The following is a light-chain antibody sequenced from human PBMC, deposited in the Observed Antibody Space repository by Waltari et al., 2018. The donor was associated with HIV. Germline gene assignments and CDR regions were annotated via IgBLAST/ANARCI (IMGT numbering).Light chain of an antibody. J-gene: IGLJ3*02. Sequence: SPELTQDPAMSVALGQTFRTTCHADRLTHYYAIWYQQKPVQAPVLVINDKNNQPSGNPDRFSGSSSVTTASLTITVVQAEDEADYYCSSRDTSDRQVVFGGGTKLTVL. CDR1: RLTHYY. CDR2: DKN. CDR3: SSRDTSDRQVV. V-gene: IGLV3-19*01.